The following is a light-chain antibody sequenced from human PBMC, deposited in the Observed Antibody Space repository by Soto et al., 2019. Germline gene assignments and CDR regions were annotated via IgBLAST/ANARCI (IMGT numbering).Light chain of an antibody. CDR1: QSIDTW. J-gene: IGKJ2*01. V-gene: IGKV1-5*03. CDR2: QAS. CDR3: QQYNTYSYT. Sequence: DLQMTQSPSTLSASVGDRVTITCRASQSIDTWLAWYQQKPGKAPKLLIYQASKSESGVPSRFSGSGSGTDFTLTISSLQPDDSATYYCQQYNTYSYTFGRGTKLEIE.